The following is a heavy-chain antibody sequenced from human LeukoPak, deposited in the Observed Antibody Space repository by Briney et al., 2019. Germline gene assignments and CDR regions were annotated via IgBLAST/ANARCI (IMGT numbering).Heavy chain of an antibody. V-gene: IGHV3-20*04. CDR3: ARAPITSSFYFDY. J-gene: IGHJ4*02. D-gene: IGHD2-2*01. CDR1: GFAFDETG. CDR2: INWSGGST. Sequence: PGRSLRLSCTASGFAFDETGMSWVRQVPRNWLGWVFGINWSGGSTGYADPLRGRFTISRDNAKNSLYLQMDSLRAEDTALYYCARAPITSSFYFDYWGQGTLVTVSS.